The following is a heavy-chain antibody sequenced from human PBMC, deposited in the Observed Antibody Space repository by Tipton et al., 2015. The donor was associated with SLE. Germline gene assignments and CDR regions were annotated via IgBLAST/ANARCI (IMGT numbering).Heavy chain of an antibody. CDR1: GASISSGGFY. Sequence: TLSLTCTVSGASISSGGFYWSWIRQRPGKGLEWIVYVYYSGSTSYNPSLKSRVAMSVDTSKNHFSLNLNSVTAADTAVYYCARSGALVPAAITWLDPWGQGTLVTVSS. J-gene: IGHJ5*02. D-gene: IGHD2-2*01. CDR2: VYYSGST. CDR3: ARSGALVPAAITWLDP. V-gene: IGHV4-31*03.